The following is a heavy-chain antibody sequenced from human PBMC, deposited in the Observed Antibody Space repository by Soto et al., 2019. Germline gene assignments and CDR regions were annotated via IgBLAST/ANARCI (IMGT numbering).Heavy chain of an antibody. CDR3: AKDSPHLTTVTTFSY. CDR2: ISGSGGST. D-gene: IGHD4-17*01. Sequence: PGGSLRLSCAASGFTFSSYAMSWVRQSPGKGLEWVSAISGSGGSTYYADSVKGRFTISRDNSKNTLYLQMNSLRAEDTAVYYCAKDSPHLTTVTTFSYWGQGTLVTVSS. J-gene: IGHJ4*02. CDR1: GFTFSSYA. V-gene: IGHV3-23*01.